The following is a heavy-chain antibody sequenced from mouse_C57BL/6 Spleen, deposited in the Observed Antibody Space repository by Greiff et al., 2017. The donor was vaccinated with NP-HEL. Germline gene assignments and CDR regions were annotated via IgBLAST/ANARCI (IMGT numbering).Heavy chain of an antibody. CDR3: ARCDRDWYFDD. CDR1: GYTFTSYT. V-gene: IGHV1-4*01. J-gene: IGHJ1*03. CDR2: INPSSGYT. Sequence: LQESGAELARPGASVKMSCKASGYTFTSYTMHWVKQRPGQGLEWIGYINPSSGYTKYNQKFKDKATLTADKSSSTAYMQLSSLTSEDSAVYYCARCDRDWYFDDWGTGTTVTVSS. D-gene: IGHD3-2*01.